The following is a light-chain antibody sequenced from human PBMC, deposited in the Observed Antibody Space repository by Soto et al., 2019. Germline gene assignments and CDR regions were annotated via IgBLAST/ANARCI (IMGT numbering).Light chain of an antibody. J-gene: IGKJ2*01. CDR1: HTVSGNY. CDR3: QQYGSSPPYT. CDR2: GSY. V-gene: IGKV3-20*01. Sequence: EIVLTQSPAILSLSPGERATLSCRASHTVSGNYLAWYQQKPVQSPRLLIYGSYDRATGIPDRFSGSGYGTDFTLTINRVEPEDFAVYYCQQYGSSPPYTFGRETTLEI.